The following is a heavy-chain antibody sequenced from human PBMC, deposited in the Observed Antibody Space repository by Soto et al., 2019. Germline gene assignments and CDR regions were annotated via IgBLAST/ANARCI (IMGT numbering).Heavy chain of an antibody. D-gene: IGHD4-17*01. Sequence: GGSLRLSCAASGFTFSSYGMHWVRQAPGKGPEWVAVISYDGSNKYYADSVKGRFTISRDNSKNTLYLQMNSLRAEDTAVYYCAKKGDYGYYFDYWGQGTLVTVSS. V-gene: IGHV3-30*18. CDR3: AKKGDYGYYFDY. CDR1: GFTFSSYG. J-gene: IGHJ4*02. CDR2: ISYDGSNK.